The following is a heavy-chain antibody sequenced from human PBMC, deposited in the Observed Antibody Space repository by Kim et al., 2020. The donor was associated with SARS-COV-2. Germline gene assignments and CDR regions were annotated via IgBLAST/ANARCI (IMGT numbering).Heavy chain of an antibody. CDR3: AREGGVYAKYYFDY. Sequence: GGSLRLSCAASGFTFSSYGMHWVRQAPGKGLEWVAVIWYDGSNKYYADSVKGRFTISRDNSKNTLYLQMNSLRAEDTAVYYCAREGGVYAKYYFDYWGQGTLVTVSS. J-gene: IGHJ4*02. CDR2: IWYDGSNK. V-gene: IGHV3-33*01. D-gene: IGHD2-8*01. CDR1: GFTFSSYG.